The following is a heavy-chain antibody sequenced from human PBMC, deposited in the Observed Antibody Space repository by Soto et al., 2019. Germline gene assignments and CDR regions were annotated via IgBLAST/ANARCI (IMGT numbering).Heavy chain of an antibody. V-gene: IGHV4-59*01. D-gene: IGHD3-22*01. CDR1: GGSISSYY. CDR2: IYYSGST. CDR3: ARGLYYDSSGYYNFDY. Sequence: SETLSLTCTVSGGSISSYYWSWIRQPPGKGLEWIGYIYYSGSTNYNPSLKSRVTISVDTSKNQFSLKLSSVTAADTAVYYCARGLYYDSSGYYNFDYWGQGTLVTVSS. J-gene: IGHJ4*02.